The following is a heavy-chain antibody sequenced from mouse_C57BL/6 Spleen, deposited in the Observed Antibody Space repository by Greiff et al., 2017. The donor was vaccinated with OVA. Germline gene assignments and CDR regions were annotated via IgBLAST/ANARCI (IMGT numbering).Heavy chain of an antibody. CDR1: GFSFNTYA. D-gene: IGHD2-12*01. J-gene: IGHJ3*01. V-gene: IGHV10-1*01. CDR3: VRHEEALRRAWFAY. CDR2: IRSKSNNYAT. Sequence: EVKLMESGGGLVQPKGSLKLSCAASGFSFNTYAMNWVRQAPGKGLEWVARIRSKSNNYATYYADSVKDRFTISRDDSESMLYLQMNNLKTEDTAMYYGVRHEEALRRAWFAYWGQGTLVTVSA.